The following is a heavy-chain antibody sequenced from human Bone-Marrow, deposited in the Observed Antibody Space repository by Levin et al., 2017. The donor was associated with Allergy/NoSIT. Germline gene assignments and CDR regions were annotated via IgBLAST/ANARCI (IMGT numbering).Heavy chain of an antibody. J-gene: IGHJ4*02. V-gene: IGHV3-15*07. Sequence: PGGSLRLSCAAPGLAISSAWMHWVRQAPGKGLEWVGRIKRISDGGTIDYGAPAKGRFSISRDDSKNTLFLQMTSLKIEDTAVYYCTTETSSDGYWGQGTLVTVSS. CDR3: TTETSSDGY. CDR2: IKRISDGGTI. CDR1: GLAISSAW. D-gene: IGHD2-15*01.